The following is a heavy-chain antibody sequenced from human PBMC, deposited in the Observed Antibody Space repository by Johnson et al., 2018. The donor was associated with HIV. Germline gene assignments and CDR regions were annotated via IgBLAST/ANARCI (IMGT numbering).Heavy chain of an antibody. J-gene: IGHJ3*02. CDR1: GFTFSSYA. D-gene: IGHD1-14*01. V-gene: IGHV3-30*04. CDR2: ISYDGSNQ. Sequence: QVQLVESGGGVVQPGRSLRLSCAASGFTFSSYAMHWVRQAPGKGLEWVAVISYDGSNQYYADSVKGRFTISRDNSKNTLYLEANSLGHEDTAVYYCPVDTEAFDIWGQGTMVTVSS. CDR3: PVDTEAFDI.